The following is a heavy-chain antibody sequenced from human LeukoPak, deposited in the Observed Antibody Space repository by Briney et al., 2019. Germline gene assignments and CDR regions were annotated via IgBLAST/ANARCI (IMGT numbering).Heavy chain of an antibody. CDR3: ARERWLDAFDI. CDR1: GYSISSDYY. Sequence: SETLSLTCTVSGYSISSDYYWGWIRQPPGKGLEWIGSIYHSGSTYYNPSLKSRVTISVDTSKNQFSLKLSSVTAADTAVYYCARERWLDAFDIWGQGTMVTVSS. CDR2: IYHSGST. D-gene: IGHD5-24*01. J-gene: IGHJ3*02. V-gene: IGHV4-38-2*02.